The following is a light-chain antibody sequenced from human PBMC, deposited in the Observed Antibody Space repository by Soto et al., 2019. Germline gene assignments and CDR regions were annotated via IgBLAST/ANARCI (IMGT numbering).Light chain of an antibody. CDR3: QQRSNWRIT. J-gene: IGKJ5*01. CDR2: DAS. V-gene: IGKV3-11*01. CDR1: QSVSSY. Sequence: IRLTQSPTTLSLSPGERATLSCRASQSVSSYLAWYQQKPGQAPRLLIYDASNRATGIPARFSGSGSGTDFTLTISSLEPEDFAVYYCQQRSNWRITFGQGTRLEIK.